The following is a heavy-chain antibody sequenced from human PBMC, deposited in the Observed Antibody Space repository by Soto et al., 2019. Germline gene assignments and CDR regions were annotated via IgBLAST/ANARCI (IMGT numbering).Heavy chain of an antibody. V-gene: IGHV1-8*01. CDR3: ARLYVVPAAIYYMDV. J-gene: IGHJ6*03. Sequence: ASVKVSCKASGYTFTSYDINWVRQATGQGLEWMGWMNPNSGNTGYAQKFQGRVTMTRNTSISTAYMELSSLRSEDTAVYYCARLYVVPAAIYYMDVWGKGTTVTVSS. CDR1: GYTFTSYD. D-gene: IGHD2-2*01. CDR2: MNPNSGNT.